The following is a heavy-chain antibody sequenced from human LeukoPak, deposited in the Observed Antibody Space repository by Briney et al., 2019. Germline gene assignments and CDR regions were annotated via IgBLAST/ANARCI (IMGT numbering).Heavy chain of an antibody. CDR3: AKDIVRYDFWSGYFKTDAFDI. V-gene: IGHV3-23*01. CDR1: GFTFSSYA. Sequence: GGSLRLSCAASGFTFSSYAMSWVRQAPGKGLEGVSAISGSGGSTYYADSVKGRFTISRDNSKNTLYLQMNSLRAEDTAVYYCAKDIVRYDFWSGYFKTDAFDIWGQGTMVTVSS. J-gene: IGHJ3*02. D-gene: IGHD3-3*01. CDR2: ISGSGGST.